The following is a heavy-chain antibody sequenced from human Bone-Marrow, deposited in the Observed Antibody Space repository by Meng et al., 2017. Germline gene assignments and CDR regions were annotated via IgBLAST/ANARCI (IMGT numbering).Heavy chain of an antibody. CDR1: GGSISSSSYY. CDR3: ARDATYSSSWWGELIVDPHFDY. Sequence: SETLSPTCTVSGGSISSSSYYWGWIRQPPGKGLEWIGSIYYSGSTYYNPSLKSRVTISVDTSKNQFSLKLSSVTAADTAVYYCARDATYSSSWWGELIVDPHFDYWGQGTLVTVSS. CDR2: IYYSGST. J-gene: IGHJ4*02. V-gene: IGHV4-39*07. D-gene: IGHD6-13*01.